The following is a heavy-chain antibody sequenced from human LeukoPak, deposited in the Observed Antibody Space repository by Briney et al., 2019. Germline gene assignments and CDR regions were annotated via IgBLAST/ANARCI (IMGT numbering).Heavy chain of an antibody. CDR1: GFTFSSYS. D-gene: IGHD3-22*01. Sequence: GGSLRLSCAASGFTFSSYSMNWVRQAPGKGLERVSYISSSSSTIYYADSVKGRFTISRDNAKNSLYLQMNSLRAEDTAVYYCAKAPRNYYDSSGYYYGYGFDYWGQGTLVTVSS. CDR2: ISSSSSTI. V-gene: IGHV3-48*01. CDR3: AKAPRNYYDSSGYYYGYGFDY. J-gene: IGHJ4*02.